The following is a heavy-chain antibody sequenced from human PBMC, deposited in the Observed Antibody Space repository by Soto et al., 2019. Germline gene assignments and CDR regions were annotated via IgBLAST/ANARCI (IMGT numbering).Heavy chain of an antibody. D-gene: IGHD2-15*01. CDR3: ARDRRRQGYCSGGSCYVIYY. CDR2: INAGNGNT. V-gene: IGHV1-3*01. J-gene: IGHJ4*02. Sequence: GASVKVSCKASGYTFTSYAMHWVRQAPGQRLEWMGWINAGNGNTKYSQKFQGRVTITRDTSASTAYMELSSLRSEDTAVYYCARDRRRQGYCSGGSCYVIYYWGQGTLVTVSS. CDR1: GYTFTSYA.